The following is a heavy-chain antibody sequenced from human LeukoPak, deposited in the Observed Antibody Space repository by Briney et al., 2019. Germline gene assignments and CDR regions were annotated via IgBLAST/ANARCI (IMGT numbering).Heavy chain of an antibody. D-gene: IGHD3-22*01. Sequence: SPSETLSLTCTASGGSISSYYWSWIRQPAGKGLEWIGRIYTSGSTNYNPSLKSRVTMSVDTSKNQFSLKLSSVTAADTAVYYCARENDSSGYPVYFDYWGQGTLVTVSS. V-gene: IGHV4-4*07. J-gene: IGHJ4*02. CDR2: IYTSGST. CDR1: GGSISSYY. CDR3: ARENDSSGYPVYFDY.